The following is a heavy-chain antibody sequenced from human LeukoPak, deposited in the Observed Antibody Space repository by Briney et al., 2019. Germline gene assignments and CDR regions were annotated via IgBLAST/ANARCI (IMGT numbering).Heavy chain of an antibody. J-gene: IGHJ4*02. D-gene: IGHD3-22*01. CDR2: ISGSGGST. CDR1: GFTFSSYA. CDR3: AKDPRAYYYDSSGNY. Sequence: GGPLRLSCAASGFTFSSYAMSWVRQAPGKGLEWVSAISGSGGSTYYADSVKGRFTISRDNSKNTLYLQMNSLRAEDTAVYYCAKDPRAYYYDSSGNYWGQGTLVTVSS. V-gene: IGHV3-23*01.